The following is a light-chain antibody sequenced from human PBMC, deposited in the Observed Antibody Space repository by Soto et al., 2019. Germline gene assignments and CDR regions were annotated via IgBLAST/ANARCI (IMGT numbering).Light chain of an antibody. Sequence: EIVMTQSPASLSVSPGDGSTVSCWASQSVASNVAWYQQRPGQGPRLLIHGASTRAAGVPARFSGSGSGTDFTLTISSLQFADFAVYYCQQYHNWPPQYTFGQGTKLQIK. V-gene: IGKV3-15*01. CDR1: QSVASN. CDR2: GAS. J-gene: IGKJ2*01. CDR3: QQYHNWPPQYT.